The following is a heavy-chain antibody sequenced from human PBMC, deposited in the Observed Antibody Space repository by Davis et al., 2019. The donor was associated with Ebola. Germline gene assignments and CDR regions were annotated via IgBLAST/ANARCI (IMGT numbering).Heavy chain of an antibody. V-gene: IGHV4-4*08. CDR2: MYPSGGN. J-gene: IGHJ4*02. CDR3: VSSFWALFYIDN. Sequence: PSETLSLTCTVSGGSISSHYWGWIRQSPGKGLEWIGSMYPSGGNYYNPSLESRVSISVDTSKDQVSLKLRSVTAADTALYYCVSSFWALFYIDNWGQGTPVTVSS. D-gene: IGHD3-3*01. CDR1: GGSISSHY.